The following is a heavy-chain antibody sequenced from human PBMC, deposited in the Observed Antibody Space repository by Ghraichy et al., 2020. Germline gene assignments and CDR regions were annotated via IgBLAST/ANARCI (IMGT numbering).Heavy chain of an antibody. J-gene: IGHJ4*02. CDR1: GYSFTGYY. V-gene: IGHV1-2*02. Sequence: ASVKVSCKASGYSFTGYYMHWVRQAPGQGLEWMGWINPNSGGTNYAQKFQGRVFMTRDTSINTTYMELSRLRSDDTAVFYCARDRDYDTSGYFHYWGQGTLVTVSS. CDR3: ARDRDYDTSGYFHY. D-gene: IGHD3-22*01. CDR2: INPNSGGT.